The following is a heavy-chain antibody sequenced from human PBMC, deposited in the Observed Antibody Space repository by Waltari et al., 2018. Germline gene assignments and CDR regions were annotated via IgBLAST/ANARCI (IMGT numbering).Heavy chain of an antibody. D-gene: IGHD6-13*01. Sequence: QVQLQESGPGLVKPSETLSLTCPVSGGSINTYYWSWIRQPPGKGLEWIGYTSDTGSTNYNPSLKSRVTISVDTSKNQFSLKLSSVTAADTAVYYCARGSSSGWYGYFDYWGQGTRVTVSS. CDR1: GGSINTYY. CDR2: TSDTGST. V-gene: IGHV4-59*01. CDR3: ARGSSSGWYGYFDY. J-gene: IGHJ4*02.